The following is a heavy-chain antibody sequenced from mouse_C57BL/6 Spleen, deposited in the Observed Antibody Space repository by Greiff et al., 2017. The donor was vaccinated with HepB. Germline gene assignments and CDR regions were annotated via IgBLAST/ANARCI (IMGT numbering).Heavy chain of an antibody. J-gene: IGHJ1*03. V-gene: IGHV1-53*01. CDR1: GYTFTSYW. CDR3: AIHYYGSSYESWYFDV. Sequence: QVQLQQPGTELVKPGASVKLSCKASGYTFTSYWMHWVKQRPGQGLEWIGNINPSNGGTNYNEKFKSKATLTVDKSSSTAYMQLSSLTSEDSAVYYCAIHYYGSSYESWYFDVWGTGTTVTVSS. D-gene: IGHD1-1*01. CDR2: INPSNGGT.